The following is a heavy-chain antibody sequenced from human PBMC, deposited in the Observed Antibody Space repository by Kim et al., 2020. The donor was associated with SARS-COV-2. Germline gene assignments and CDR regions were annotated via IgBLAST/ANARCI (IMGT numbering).Heavy chain of an antibody. D-gene: IGHD3-3*01. J-gene: IGHJ6*02. V-gene: IGHV3-53*01. Sequence: GGSLRLSCAASGFTVSSNYMSWVRQAPGKGLEWVSVIYSGGSTYYADSVKGRFTISRDNSKNTLYLQMNSLRAEDTAVYYCARVNYDFWSGYNGMDVWGQGTTVTVSS. CDR2: IYSGGST. CDR3: ARVNYDFWSGYNGMDV. CDR1: GFTVSSNY.